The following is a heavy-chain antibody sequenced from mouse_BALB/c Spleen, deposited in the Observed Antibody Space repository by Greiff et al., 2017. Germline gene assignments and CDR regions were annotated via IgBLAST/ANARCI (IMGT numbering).Heavy chain of an antibody. V-gene: IGHV1S22*01. CDR1: GYTFTSYW. CDR2: IYPGSGST. CDR3: TREDDGYYVGWFAY. Sequence: LQQPGSELVRPGASVKLSCKASGYTFTSYWMHWVKQRPGQGLEWIGNIYPGSGSTNYDEKFKSKATLTVDTSSSTAYMQLSSLTSEDSAVYYCTREDDGYYVGWFAYWGQGTLVTVSA. D-gene: IGHD2-3*01. J-gene: IGHJ3*01.